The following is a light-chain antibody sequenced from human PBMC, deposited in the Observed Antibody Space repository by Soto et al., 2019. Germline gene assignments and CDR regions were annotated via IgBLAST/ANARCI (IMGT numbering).Light chain of an antibody. CDR2: DAS. V-gene: IGKV3-20*01. J-gene: IGKJ2*01. CDR1: ENIYTSY. Sequence: VLTQSPGTLSLSPGARATLSCRASENIYTSYVAWFQQRPGQPPRLLIYDASSRAAGVPDRFSGSGSGTDFTLTISILEPEDFALYYCQRYGGSPPYTFGQGTKVEIK. CDR3: QRYGGSPPYT.